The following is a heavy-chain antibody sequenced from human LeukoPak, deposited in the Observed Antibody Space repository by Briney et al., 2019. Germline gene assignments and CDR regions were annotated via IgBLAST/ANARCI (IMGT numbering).Heavy chain of an antibody. CDR2: ISSNGGST. J-gene: IGHJ6*03. D-gene: IGHD2-2*01. CDR1: GFTFSSYA. V-gene: IGHV3-64*01. CDR3: ARAPAAPMVDYYYYMDV. Sequence: GGSLRLSCAASGFTFSSYAMHWVRQAPGKGLEYASAISSNGGSTYYANSVKGRFTISRDNSKNTLYLQMGSLRAEDMAVYYCARAPAAPMVDYYYYMDVWGKGTTVTVSS.